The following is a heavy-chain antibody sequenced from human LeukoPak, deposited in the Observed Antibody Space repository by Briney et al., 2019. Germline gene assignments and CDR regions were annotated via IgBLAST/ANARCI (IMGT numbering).Heavy chain of an antibody. CDR2: ISYDGSNK. CDR3: AKDRVYDSSGSEYFQH. D-gene: IGHD3-22*01. J-gene: IGHJ1*01. V-gene: IGHV3-30*18. Sequence: GRSLRLSCAASGFTFSSYGMHWVRQAPGKGLEWVAVISYDGSNKYYADSVKGRFTISRDNSKNTLYLQMNSLRAEDTAVYYCAKDRVYDSSGSEYFQHLGQGTLVTVSS. CDR1: GFTFSSYG.